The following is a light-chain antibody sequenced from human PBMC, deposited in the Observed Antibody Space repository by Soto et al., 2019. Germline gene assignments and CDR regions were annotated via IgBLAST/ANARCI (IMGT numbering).Light chain of an antibody. J-gene: IGKJ4*01. CDR2: DAS. V-gene: IGKV1-33*01. Sequence: IHMTQSPSSLSASVGDRVTITCQSSQDISNYLNCYQQKPGKAPKLLIYDASNLETGVPSRFSGSGSGTDFTFTIRSLKPEDIATYYCQQYDNLPLTFGGGTKVDI. CDR1: QDISNY. CDR3: QQYDNLPLT.